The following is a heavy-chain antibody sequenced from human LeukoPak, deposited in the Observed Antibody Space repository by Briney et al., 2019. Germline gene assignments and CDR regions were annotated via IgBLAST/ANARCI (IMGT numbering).Heavy chain of an antibody. CDR1: GFTFNNYN. CDR2: ISSSSSYL. J-gene: IGHJ6*03. Sequence: GGSLRLSCATSGFTFNNYNMNWVRQAPGKGLEWVSSISSSSSYLYYADSVKGRFTISRANAKNSLYLEMNSLRAEDTAVYYCARGADYDILTGYMDVWGKGTTVTVSS. CDR3: ARGADYDILTGYMDV. V-gene: IGHV3-21*01. D-gene: IGHD3-9*01.